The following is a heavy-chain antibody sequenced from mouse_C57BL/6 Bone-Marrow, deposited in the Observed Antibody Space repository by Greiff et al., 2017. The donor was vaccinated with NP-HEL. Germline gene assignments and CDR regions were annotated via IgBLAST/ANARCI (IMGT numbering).Heavy chain of an antibody. Sequence: QVQLQQSGAELARPGASVKMSCKASGYTFTSYTMHWVKQRPGQGLEWIGYINPSSGYTQYNQKFKDKATLTADKSSSTAYMQLSSLTSEDSAVYYCASIYDGYYQGYYFGYWGQGTTLTVSS. CDR3: ASIYDGYYQGYYFGY. V-gene: IGHV1-4*01. CDR1: GYTFTSYT. J-gene: IGHJ2*01. D-gene: IGHD2-3*01. CDR2: INPSSGYT.